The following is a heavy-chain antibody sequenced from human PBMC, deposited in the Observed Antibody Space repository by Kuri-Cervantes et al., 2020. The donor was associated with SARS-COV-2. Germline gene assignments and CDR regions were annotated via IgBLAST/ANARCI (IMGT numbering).Heavy chain of an antibody. Sequence: ASVKVSCKTSGYNFNSYGVTWVRQAPGQGLEWTGWISGYSGNTDYAQRFQDRVILTRDTSTSTAYMELRSLRSDDTALYYCARGDFTAGFYWGQGTQVTVSS. CDR2: ISGYSGNT. J-gene: IGHJ4*02. D-gene: IGHD2-15*01. CDR1: GYNFNSYG. CDR3: ARGDFTAGFY. V-gene: IGHV1-18*01.